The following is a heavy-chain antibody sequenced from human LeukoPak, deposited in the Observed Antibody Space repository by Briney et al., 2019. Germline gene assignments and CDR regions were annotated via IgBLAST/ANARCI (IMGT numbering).Heavy chain of an antibody. D-gene: IGHD1-26*01. CDR2: IYHSGST. CDR1: GGSISSGGYS. V-gene: IGHV4-30-2*01. Sequence: PSQTLSLTCAVPGGSISSGGYSWSWIRQPPGKGLEWIGYIYHSGSTYYNPSLKSRVTISVDRSKNQFSLKLSSVTAADTAVYYCARGEEVGATPFDYWGQGTLVTVSS. J-gene: IGHJ4*02. CDR3: ARGEEVGATPFDY.